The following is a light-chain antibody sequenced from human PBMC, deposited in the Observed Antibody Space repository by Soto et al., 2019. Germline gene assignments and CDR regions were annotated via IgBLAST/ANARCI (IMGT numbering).Light chain of an antibody. CDR3: EAWDDSLYGAV. CDR1: SSNIGANP. CDR2: NND. Sequence: QSVLTQPPSASGTPGQRVTISCSGSSSNIGANPINWYQQLPGTAPKLLIYNNDQRPSGVPDRFSASKSGTSASLAISGLQSEDEADYYCEAWDDSLYGAVLGGGTKLTDL. V-gene: IGLV1-44*01. J-gene: IGLJ2*01.